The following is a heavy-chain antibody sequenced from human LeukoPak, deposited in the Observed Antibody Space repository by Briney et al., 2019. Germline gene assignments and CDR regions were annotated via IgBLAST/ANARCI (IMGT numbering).Heavy chain of an antibody. CDR2: ISSSGSTI. D-gene: IGHD5-24*01. V-gene: IGHV3-48*04. CDR1: GFTFSSYS. CDR3: ARDLIYGRDGYNNEVFDY. Sequence: PGGSLRLSCAASGFTFSSYSMNWVRQAPGKGLEWVSYISSSGSTIYYADSVKGRFTISRDNAKNSLYLQMNSLRAEDTAVYYCARDLIYGRDGYNNEVFDYWGQGTLVTVSS. J-gene: IGHJ4*02.